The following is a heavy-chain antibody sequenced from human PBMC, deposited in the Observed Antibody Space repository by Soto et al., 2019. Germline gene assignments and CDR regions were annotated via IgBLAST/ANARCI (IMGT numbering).Heavy chain of an antibody. V-gene: IGHV4-4*02. Sequence: PSETLSLTCAVSGGSISSSNWWSWVRQPPGKGLEWIGEISHSGITNYNPSLKSRVTISVDKSTNQFSLNLSSVTAADTAVYYCARGIVGATGYYYGMDVWRQGTTVTVSS. J-gene: IGHJ6*02. CDR1: GGSISSSNW. D-gene: IGHD1-26*01. CDR2: ISHSGIT. CDR3: ARGIVGATGYYYGMDV.